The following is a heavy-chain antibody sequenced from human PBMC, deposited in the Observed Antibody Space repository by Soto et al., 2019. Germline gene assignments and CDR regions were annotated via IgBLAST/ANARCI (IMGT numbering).Heavy chain of an antibody. D-gene: IGHD4-4*01. V-gene: IGHV1-18*04. CDR3: ARDMYSKYLNDDNWFDP. J-gene: IGHJ5*02. CDR1: GYTFTSYG. Sequence: QVQLVQSGAEVKKPGASLKVSCKASGYTFTSYGISWVRQAPGQGFEWMGWISAYNGNTNYAQKVLGRVTMTTDTPTSTAYMELRSLRSDDTAVYYCARDMYSKYLNDDNWFDPWGQGTLVTVSS. CDR2: ISAYNGNT.